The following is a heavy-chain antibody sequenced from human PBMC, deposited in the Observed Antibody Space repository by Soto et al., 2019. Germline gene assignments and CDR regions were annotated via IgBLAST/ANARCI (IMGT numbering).Heavy chain of an antibody. CDR2: IYHSGST. J-gene: IGHJ5*02. V-gene: IGHV4-4*02. Sequence: SETLSLTCAVSGGSISSSNWWSWVRQPPGKGLEWIGEIYHSGSTNYNPSLKSRVTISVDKSKNQFSLKLSSVTAADTAVYYCAREREWVTMIVENWFDPWGQGTLVTVSS. CDR1: GGSISSSNW. D-gene: IGHD3-22*01. CDR3: AREREWVTMIVENWFDP.